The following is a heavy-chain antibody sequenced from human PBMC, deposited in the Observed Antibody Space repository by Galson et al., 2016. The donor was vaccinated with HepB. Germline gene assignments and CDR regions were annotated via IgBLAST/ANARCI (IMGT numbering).Heavy chain of an antibody. J-gene: IGHJ4*02. CDR1: GFTFSRYS. CDR3: AKSVLEYDILTGYYRRGADY. CDR2: ITGSGDST. D-gene: IGHD3-9*01. Sequence: SLRLSCAASGFTFSRYSMTWVRQAPGKGLAWVSSITGSGDSTYYADSVKGRFTLSRDNSKNTLFLQMHSLRADDTAVYYCAKSVLEYDILTGYYRRGADYWGQGTLVTVSS. V-gene: IGHV3-23*01.